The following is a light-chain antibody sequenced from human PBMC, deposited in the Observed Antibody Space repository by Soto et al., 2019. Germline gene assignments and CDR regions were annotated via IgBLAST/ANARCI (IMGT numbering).Light chain of an antibody. J-gene: IGKJ1*01. CDR2: GAS. Sequence: PGERATLSCRASQIIDSRYLGWYQQKPGQAPRLLIYGASSRATGIPDRVSGSGSGTDSTLTISRLEPEDFGVYYCQQYGSSPPWTFGQGTKVEIK. CDR3: QQYGSSPPWT. CDR1: QIIDSRY. V-gene: IGKV3-20*01.